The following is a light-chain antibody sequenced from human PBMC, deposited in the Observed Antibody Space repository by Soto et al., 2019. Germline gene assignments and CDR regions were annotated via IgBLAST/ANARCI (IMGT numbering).Light chain of an antibody. Sequence: QSVLTQPASVSGSPGQSITISCTGTSSDVGGYHYVSWYQLLPGKAPKLILFEVSIRPSGVSYRFSGSKSGNTASLTISGLQAEDEADYVCSSYSISTAYLFGTGTKLTVL. CDR3: SSYSISTAYL. CDR1: SSDVGGYHY. V-gene: IGLV2-14*01. CDR2: EVS. J-gene: IGLJ2*01.